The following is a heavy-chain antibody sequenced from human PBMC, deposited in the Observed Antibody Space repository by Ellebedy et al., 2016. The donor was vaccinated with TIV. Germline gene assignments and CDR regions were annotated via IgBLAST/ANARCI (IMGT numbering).Heavy chain of an antibody. V-gene: IGHV4-59*08. Sequence: MPSETLSLTCTVSGGSISIYYWSWIRQPPGKGLEWIWYIYYSGSTNYNPSLKSRVTISVDTSKNQFSLKLSSVTAADTAVYYCARRSYGDYEYWFDPWGQGTLVTVSS. CDR2: IYYSGST. CDR1: GGSISIYY. CDR3: ARRSYGDYEYWFDP. D-gene: IGHD4-17*01. J-gene: IGHJ5*02.